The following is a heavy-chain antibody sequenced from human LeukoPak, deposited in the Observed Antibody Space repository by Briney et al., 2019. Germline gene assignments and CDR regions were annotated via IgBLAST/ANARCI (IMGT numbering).Heavy chain of an antibody. D-gene: IGHD3-9*01. CDR2: IYTSGST. CDR1: GGSISSYY. J-gene: IGHJ4*02. Sequence: PSQTLSLTCTVSGGSISSYYWSWIRQPAGKGLEWIGRIYTSGSTNYNPSLKSRVTMSVDTSKNQFSLKLSSVTAADTAVYYCARDHDYDILTGYYTAFVYWGQGTLVTVSS. V-gene: IGHV4-4*07. CDR3: ARDHDYDILTGYYTAFVY.